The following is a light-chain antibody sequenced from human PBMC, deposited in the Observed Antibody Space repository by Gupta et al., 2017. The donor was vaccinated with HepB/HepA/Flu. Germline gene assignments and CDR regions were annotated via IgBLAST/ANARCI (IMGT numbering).Light chain of an antibody. CDR1: QSISTW. CDR2: KAS. Sequence: DIQMTQSPSTLSASVGDRVTITCRASQSISTWLAWYQQKPGKAPRLLIYKASTLKSGVPSRFSGSRSGTEFTLTISSLQPDDFATYHCQQYKTYPLTFGGGTMVEIK. CDR3: QQYKTYPLT. J-gene: IGKJ4*01. V-gene: IGKV1-5*03.